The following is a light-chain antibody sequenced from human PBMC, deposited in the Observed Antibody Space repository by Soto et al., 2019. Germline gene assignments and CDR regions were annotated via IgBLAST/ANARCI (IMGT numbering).Light chain of an antibody. CDR1: HSDVGTYNY. V-gene: IGLV2-8*01. J-gene: IGLJ1*01. CDR2: EVS. CDR3: SSYAGRNNFYV. Sequence: QSALTQPPSASGSPGQSVTISCTGTHSDVGTYNYVSWYQQHPGKAPKLIIYEVSKRPSGVPDRFSGSKSGNTASLTVSGLQAEDEADYYCSSYAGRNNFYVFGTGTKLTVL.